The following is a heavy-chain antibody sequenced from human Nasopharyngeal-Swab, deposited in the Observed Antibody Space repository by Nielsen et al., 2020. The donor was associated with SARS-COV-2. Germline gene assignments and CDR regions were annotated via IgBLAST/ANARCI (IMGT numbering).Heavy chain of an antibody. CDR3: SKSRGYYYYMDV. J-gene: IGHJ6*03. D-gene: IGHD3-10*01. CDR2: IYSGGST. Sequence: VRQAPGKGLEWVSVIYSGGSTYYADSVKGRFTISRDNSKNTLYLQMNSLRAEDTALYYCSKSRGYYYYMDVWGKGTTVTVSS. V-gene: IGHV3-53*05.